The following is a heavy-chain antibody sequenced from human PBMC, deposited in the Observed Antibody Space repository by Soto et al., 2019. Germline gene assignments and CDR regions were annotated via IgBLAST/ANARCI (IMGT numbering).Heavy chain of an antibody. V-gene: IGHV3-23*01. D-gene: IGHD1-1*01. CDR3: ATGLPFVEDNHYDIYV. Sequence: GGSLRLSCAASGFTFSNYAMCWLPQTQGKGPEPVPRLRVSVDSIYYADSVKGRFTMSRDPPKNTLYLQMNSLRVEDTAVYYRATGLPFVEDNHYDIYVWGPGNTVTVFS. J-gene: IGHJ6*01. CDR2: LRVSVDSI. CDR1: GFTFSNYA.